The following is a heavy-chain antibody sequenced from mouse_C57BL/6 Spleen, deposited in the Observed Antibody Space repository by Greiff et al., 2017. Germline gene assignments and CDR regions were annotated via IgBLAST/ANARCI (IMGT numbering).Heavy chain of an antibody. CDR1: GYTFTDHT. D-gene: IGHD1-1*01. CDR2: IYPRDGST. V-gene: IGHV1-78*01. J-gene: IGHJ4*01. Sequence: VQLQESDAELVKPGASVKISCKVSGYTFTDHTIHWMKQRPEQGLEWIGYIYPRDGSTKYNEKFKGKATLTADKSSSTAYMQLNSLTSEDSAVYFCAETTVVGYYAMDYWGQGTSVTVSS. CDR3: AETTVVGYYAMDY.